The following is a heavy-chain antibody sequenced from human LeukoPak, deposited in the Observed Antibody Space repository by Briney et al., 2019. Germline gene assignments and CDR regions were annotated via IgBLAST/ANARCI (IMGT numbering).Heavy chain of an antibody. CDR3: ARDAFPTELLAPTYYYYYMDV. J-gene: IGHJ6*03. CDR2: ISAYNGNT. Sequence: ASVKVSCKASGYTFTSYDINWVRQATGQGLEWMGWISAYNGNTNYAQKLQGRVTMTTDTSTSTAYMELRSLRSDDTAVYYCARDAFPTELLAPTYYYYYMDVWGNGTTVTISS. V-gene: IGHV1-18*01. D-gene: IGHD2-15*01. CDR1: GYTFTSYD.